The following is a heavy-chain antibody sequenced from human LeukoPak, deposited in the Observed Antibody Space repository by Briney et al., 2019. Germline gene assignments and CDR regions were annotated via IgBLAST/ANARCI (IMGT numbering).Heavy chain of an antibody. Sequence: SETLSLTCTVSGGSISSSSYYWGWIRQPPGKGLEWIGSIYYSGSTYYNPSLKSRVTISVDTSKNQFSLKLSSVTAADTAVYYCARELGSLRYYNFSPKDYWGQGTLVTVSS. CDR2: IYYSGST. D-gene: IGHD3-3*01. V-gene: IGHV4-39*07. CDR3: ARELGSLRYYNFSPKDY. J-gene: IGHJ4*02. CDR1: GGSISSSSYY.